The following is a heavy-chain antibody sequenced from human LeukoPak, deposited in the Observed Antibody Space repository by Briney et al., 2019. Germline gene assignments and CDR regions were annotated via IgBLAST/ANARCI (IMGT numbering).Heavy chain of an antibody. V-gene: IGHV3-30*19. CDR3: ARDRYYYDSSGYYYEGAFDI. Sequence: GGSLRLSCAASGFTFSSYGMHWVRQAPGKGLEWVAVIWNDGSNKYYADSVKGRFTISRDNSKNTLYLQMNSLRAEDTAVYYCARDRYYYDSSGYYYEGAFDIWGQGTMVTVSS. J-gene: IGHJ3*02. D-gene: IGHD3-22*01. CDR1: GFTFSSYG. CDR2: IWNDGSNK.